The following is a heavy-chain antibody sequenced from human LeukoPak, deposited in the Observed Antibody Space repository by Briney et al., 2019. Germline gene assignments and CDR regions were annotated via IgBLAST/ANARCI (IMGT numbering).Heavy chain of an antibody. V-gene: IGHV4-59*01. CDR3: ASSDFWSGSPSGWFDP. Sequence: PSETLSLTCTVSGGSISSYYWSWIRQPPGKGLEWIGYIYYSGSTNYNPSLKSRVTISVDTSKNQFSLKPSSVTAADTAVYYCASSDFWSGSPSGWFDPWGQGTLVTVSS. CDR1: GGSISSYY. D-gene: IGHD3-3*01. J-gene: IGHJ5*02. CDR2: IYYSGST.